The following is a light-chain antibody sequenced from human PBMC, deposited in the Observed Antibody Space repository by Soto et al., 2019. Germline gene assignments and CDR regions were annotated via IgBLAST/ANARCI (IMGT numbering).Light chain of an antibody. Sequence: EIVLTQSPATLSLSPGERATLSCRASQSVSSYLAWYQQKPGQAPRLLIYDASNRATGIPAMFSGSGSGTDFTLTISSLEPEDFAVYYFQQRSNWPPLTFGGGTKVAIK. CDR2: DAS. J-gene: IGKJ4*01. V-gene: IGKV3-11*01. CDR1: QSVSSY. CDR3: QQRSNWPPLT.